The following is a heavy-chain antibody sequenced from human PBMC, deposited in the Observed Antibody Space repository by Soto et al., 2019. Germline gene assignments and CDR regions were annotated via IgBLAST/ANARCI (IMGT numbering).Heavy chain of an antibody. D-gene: IGHD2-21*02. CDR3: ARVQMGPRRDFMDV. CDR1: RDMFTASF. CDR2: TNPHGRTT. V-gene: IGHV1-46*01. Sequence: ASVKFSCKASRDMFTASFFHRVRQAPGQGLEWMGITNPHGRTTNYEQRFKGRVNMTWDTSESTVYMEVTSLRPEDTAVYYCARVQMGPRRDFMDVWGQGTRVTVYS. J-gene: IGHJ6*02.